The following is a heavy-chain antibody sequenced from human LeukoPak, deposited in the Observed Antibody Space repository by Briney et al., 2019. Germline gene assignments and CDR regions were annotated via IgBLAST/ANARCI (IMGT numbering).Heavy chain of an antibody. D-gene: IGHD3-9*01. J-gene: IGHJ4*02. CDR3: ARRRDYDILTGHLDY. CDR2: IYPGDSDT. V-gene: IGHV5-51*01. CDR1: GYSLTSYW. Sequence: GESLKISCKGSGYSLTSYWIGWVRQMPGKGLEWMGIIYPGDSDTRYSPSFQGQVTISADKSISTAYLQWSSLKASDTAMYYCARRRDYDILTGHLDYWGQGTLVTVSS.